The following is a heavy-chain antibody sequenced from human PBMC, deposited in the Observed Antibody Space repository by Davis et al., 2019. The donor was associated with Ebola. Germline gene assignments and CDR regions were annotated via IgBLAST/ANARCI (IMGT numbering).Heavy chain of an antibody. V-gene: IGHV3-23*01. J-gene: IGHJ3*02. CDR1: GFTFSTYA. D-gene: IGHD3-3*01. Sequence: GESLKISCAASGFTFSTYAMSWVRQAPGKGLEWVSTIHSDGSVTYYADSVRGRFTVSRDNSKSTLYLQMNSLRAEDAAVYYCAEDNQPRNGIFDPFDIWGQGTMVAVSS. CDR3: AEDNQPRNGIFDPFDI. CDR2: IHSDGSVT.